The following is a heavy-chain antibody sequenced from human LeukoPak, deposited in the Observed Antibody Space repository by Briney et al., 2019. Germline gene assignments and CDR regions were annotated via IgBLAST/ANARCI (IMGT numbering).Heavy chain of an antibody. D-gene: IGHD2-2*01. V-gene: IGHV1-69*05. CDR2: IIPIFGTA. CDR3: ARERGYCSSTSCSKYYFDY. Sequence: GASVKVSCKASGGTFSSYAISWVRQAPGQGLEWMGGIIPIFGTANYAQKFQGRVTITTDESTSTAYMELSGLRSEDTAVYYCARERGYCSSTSCSKYYFDYWGQGTLVTVSS. CDR1: GGTFSSYA. J-gene: IGHJ4*02.